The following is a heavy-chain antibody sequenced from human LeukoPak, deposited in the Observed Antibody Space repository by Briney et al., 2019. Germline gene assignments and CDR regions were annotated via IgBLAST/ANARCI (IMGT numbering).Heavy chain of an antibody. D-gene: IGHD1-14*01. CDR2: INPNSGGT. V-gene: IGHV1-2*02. J-gene: IGHJ6*02. CDR3: ARDLGISDYYYYGMDV. CDR1: GYTFTGYY. Sequence: ASVKVSCKASGYTFTGYYMHWVRQAPGQGLEWMGWINPNSGGTNYAQKFQGRVTMTRDTYISTAYMDLSRLRSDDTAVYYCARDLGISDYYYYGMDVWGQGTTVTVSS.